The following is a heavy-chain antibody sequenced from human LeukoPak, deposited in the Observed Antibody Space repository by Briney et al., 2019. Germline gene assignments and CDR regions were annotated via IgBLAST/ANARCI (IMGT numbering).Heavy chain of an antibody. CDR2: IYTSGST. D-gene: IGHD6-6*01. V-gene: IGHV4-4*07. J-gene: IGHJ4*02. Sequence: SETLSLTCTVSGGSISSYYWSWIRQPAGKGLEWIGRIYTSGSTNYNPSLKSRVTISVDTSKNQFSLKLSSVTAADTAVYYCAREYSSSGTYYFDYWGQGTLVTVSS. CDR3: AREYSSSGTYYFDY. CDR1: GGSISSYY.